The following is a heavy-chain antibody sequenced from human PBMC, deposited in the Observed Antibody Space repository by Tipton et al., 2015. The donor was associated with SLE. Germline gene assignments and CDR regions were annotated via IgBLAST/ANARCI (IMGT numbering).Heavy chain of an antibody. V-gene: IGHV3-30*02. CDR2: IRYDGSNK. D-gene: IGHD3-3*01. CDR3: AKDLGYDFWSEDY. Sequence: SLRLSCAASGFTFSSYGMHWVRQAPGKGLEWVAFIRYDGSNKYYADSVKGRFTISRDNSKNTLYLQMNSLRAEDTAVYYCAKDLGYDFWSEDYWGQGTLVTVSS. J-gene: IGHJ4*02. CDR1: GFTFSSYG.